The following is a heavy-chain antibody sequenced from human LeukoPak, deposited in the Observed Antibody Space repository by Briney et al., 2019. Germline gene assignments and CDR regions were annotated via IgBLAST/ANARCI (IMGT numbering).Heavy chain of an antibody. CDR3: ASVVVIRFHYYYYMDV. V-gene: IGHV1-69*05. D-gene: IGHD3-22*01. J-gene: IGHJ6*03. CDR2: IIPIFGTA. Sequence: ASVKVSCKASGGTFSSYAISWVRQAPGQGLEWMGGIIPIFGTANYEQKFKGRVKITKDESTSTAYMELSSLRSEDTAVYYCASVVVIRFHYYYYMDVWGKGATVTVSS. CDR1: GGTFSSYA.